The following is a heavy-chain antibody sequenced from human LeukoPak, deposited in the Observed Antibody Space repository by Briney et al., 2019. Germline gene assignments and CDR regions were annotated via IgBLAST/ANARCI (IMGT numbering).Heavy chain of an antibody. J-gene: IGHJ4*02. CDR3: ARDKDYYDSSGYLY. V-gene: IGHV4-38-2*02. CDR2: VYHSGST. Sequence: PSETLSLTCNVSNFSISSGYYWGWIRKPQGKGLEWIGSVYHSGSTYYNPSLKSRVTISVDTSKNQFSLKLKSVTAADTAVYYCARDKDYYDSSGYLYWGQGILVTLSS. D-gene: IGHD3-22*01. CDR1: NFSISSGYY.